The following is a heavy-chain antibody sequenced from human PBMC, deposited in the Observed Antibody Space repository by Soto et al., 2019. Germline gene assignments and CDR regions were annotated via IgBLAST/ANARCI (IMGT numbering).Heavy chain of an antibody. V-gene: IGHV3-74*01. CDR3: ARGGLHAYYKDN. Sequence: EVQLVESGGGLVQPGGSLRLSCAASGFTFSNYWMHWVRQAPGEGLVWVSRIDSYGSTTNYADSVKGRFTVSRDNARNTLYLQMNSLRAEETAIYYCARGGLHAYYKDNWGQGIRVTVSS. CDR1: GFTFSNYW. D-gene: IGHD3-10*01. CDR2: IDSYGSTT. J-gene: IGHJ4*02.